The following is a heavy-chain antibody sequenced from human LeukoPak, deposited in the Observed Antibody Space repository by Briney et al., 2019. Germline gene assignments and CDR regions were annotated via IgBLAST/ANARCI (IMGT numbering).Heavy chain of an antibody. V-gene: IGHV1-46*01. Sequence: ASVKVSCKASGYTFTSYYMHWVRQAPGQGLEWMGIINPRGGSTSYAQKFQGRVTMTGATSTSTVYMELSSLRSEDTAVYYCARSNNYYESSGYYAKTRRDFDYWGQGTLVTVSS. J-gene: IGHJ4*02. CDR2: INPRGGST. CDR1: GYTFTSYY. CDR3: ARSNNYYESSGYYAKTRRDFDY. D-gene: IGHD3-22*01.